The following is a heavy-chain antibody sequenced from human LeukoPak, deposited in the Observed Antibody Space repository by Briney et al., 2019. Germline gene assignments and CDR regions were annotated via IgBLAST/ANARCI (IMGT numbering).Heavy chain of an antibody. CDR3: IRDYGPGSNPTDY. CDR2: IRKRAYGATT. J-gene: IGHJ4*02. D-gene: IGHD3-10*01. V-gene: IGHV3-49*04. Sequence: PGGSLRLSCAASGFTFNTFWMSWVRQAPGTGLEWVGVIRKRAYGATTEYAASVKGRFTISRDDSKSTAYLQMNSLKTEDTAVYYCIRDYGPGSNPTDYWGQGTLVTVSS. CDR1: GFTFNTFW.